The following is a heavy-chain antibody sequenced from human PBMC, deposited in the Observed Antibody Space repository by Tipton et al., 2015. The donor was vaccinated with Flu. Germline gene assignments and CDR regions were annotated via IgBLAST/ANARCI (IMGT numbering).Heavy chain of an antibody. V-gene: IGHV4-59*12. CDR3: ARDEVAGFDY. J-gene: IGHJ4*02. CDR2: IYYSGST. CDR1: GGSISSYY. Sequence: TLSLTCTVSGGSISSYYWSWIRQPPGKGLEWIGYIYYSGSTNYNPSLKSRVTMSVDTSKNQFSLKLSSVTAADTAVYYCARDEVAGFDYWGQGTLVTVSS. D-gene: IGHD6-19*01.